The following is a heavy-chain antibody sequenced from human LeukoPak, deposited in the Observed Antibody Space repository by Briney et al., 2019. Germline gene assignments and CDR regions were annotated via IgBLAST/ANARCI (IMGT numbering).Heavy chain of an antibody. Sequence: GGSLRLSCAASGFTFSSYSMHWVRQAPGKGLEWVAVISYDGSNKYYADSVKGRFTLSGDNSKNTLYLQMNSLRPEDTAVYYCATTPSSGWYTMDVWGQGTTVTVSS. CDR1: GFTFSSYS. J-gene: IGHJ6*02. CDR2: ISYDGSNK. D-gene: IGHD6-19*01. V-gene: IGHV3-30-3*01. CDR3: ATTPSSGWYTMDV.